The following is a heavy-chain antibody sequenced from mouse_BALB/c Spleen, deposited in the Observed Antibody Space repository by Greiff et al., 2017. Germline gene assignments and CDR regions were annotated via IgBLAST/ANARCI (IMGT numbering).Heavy chain of an antibody. CDR1: GFNIKDYY. J-gene: IGHJ4*01. CDR3: NGGYGYSYAMDY. CDR2: IDPENGDT. V-gene: IGHV14-4*02. Sequence: EVQLQQSGAELVRSGASVKLSCTASGFNIKDYYMHWVKQRPEQGLEWIGWIDPENGDTEYAPKFQGKATMTADTSSNTAYLQLSSLTSEDTAVDYCNGGYGYSYAMDYWGQGTSVTVSS. D-gene: IGHD1-2*01.